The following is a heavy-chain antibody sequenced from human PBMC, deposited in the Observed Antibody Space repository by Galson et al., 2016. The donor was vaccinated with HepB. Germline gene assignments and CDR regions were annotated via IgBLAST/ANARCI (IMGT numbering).Heavy chain of an antibody. CDR2: IYYSGDT. CDR1: GGSISISSYY. CDR3: ARPSHDYGVAFDI. J-gene: IGHJ3*02. Sequence: SETLSLTCTLSGGSISISSYYWGWIRQLPGKGLEWIGSIYYSGDTYYNPSLKSRVTISVDTSKDQFSLKLTSVTAADTAVYYCARPSHDYGVAFDIWGQGTSVSVSS. V-gene: IGHV4-39*01. D-gene: IGHD4-17*01.